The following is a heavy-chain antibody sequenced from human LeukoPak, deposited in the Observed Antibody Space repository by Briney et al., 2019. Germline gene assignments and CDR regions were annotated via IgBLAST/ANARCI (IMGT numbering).Heavy chain of an antibody. CDR1: GGTFSSYA. CDR3: ASPSNGDAFDI. J-gene: IGHJ3*02. CDR2: IIPILGIA. Sequence: GASVKVSCKASGGTFSSYAISWVRQAPGQGLEWMGRIIPILGIANYAQKFQGRVTITADKSTSTAYMELSSLRSEDTAVYYCASPSNGDAFDIWGQGTMVTVSS. V-gene: IGHV1-69*04.